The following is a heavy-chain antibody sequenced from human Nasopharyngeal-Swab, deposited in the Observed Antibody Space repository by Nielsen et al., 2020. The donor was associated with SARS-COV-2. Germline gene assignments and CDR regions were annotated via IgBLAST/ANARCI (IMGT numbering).Heavy chain of an antibody. CDR3: ARASVAGTYYYYYGMDV. V-gene: IGHV3-13*01. D-gene: IGHD6-19*01. Sequence: ETLSLTCAASGFTFSSYDMHWVRQATGKGLEWVSAIGTAGDTYYPGSVKGRFTISRENAKNSLYLQMNSLRAGDTAVYYCARASVAGTYYYYYGMDVWGQGTTVTVSS. J-gene: IGHJ6*02. CDR2: IGTAGDT. CDR1: GFTFSSYD.